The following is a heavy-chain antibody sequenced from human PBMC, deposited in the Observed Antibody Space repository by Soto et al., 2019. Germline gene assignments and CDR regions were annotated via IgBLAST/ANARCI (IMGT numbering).Heavy chain of an antibody. CDR1: GGSVSSAASF. J-gene: IGHJ3*02. D-gene: IGHD2-15*01. CDR2: IYYSGTT. V-gene: IGHV4-61*03. CDR3: ARVTIADDAFAI. Sequence: QVQLQESGPGLVKPSETLSLTCSVSGGSVSSAASFWSWIRQPPGKGLEWIGYIYYSGTTNYNPTLKSRVLISVDRSKNHFSLKLTSVTAADTAVYYCARVTIADDAFAIWGQGTLVTVSS.